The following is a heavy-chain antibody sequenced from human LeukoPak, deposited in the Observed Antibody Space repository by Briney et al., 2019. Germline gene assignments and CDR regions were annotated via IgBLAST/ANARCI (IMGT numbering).Heavy chain of an antibody. D-gene: IGHD2-2*01. CDR3: AKGEGCSSTSCYYYYYGMDV. CDR1: GFTFSSYA. Sequence: GGSLRLSCEASGFTFSSYAMSWVRQAPGKGLEWVSAISGSGGSTYYADCVKGRFTISRDNSKNTLYLQMNSLRAEDTAVYYCAKGEGCSSTSCYYYYYGMDVWGQGTTVTVSS. CDR2: ISGSGGST. J-gene: IGHJ6*02. V-gene: IGHV3-23*01.